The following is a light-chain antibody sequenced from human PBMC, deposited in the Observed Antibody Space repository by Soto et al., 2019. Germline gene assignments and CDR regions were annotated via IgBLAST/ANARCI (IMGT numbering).Light chain of an antibody. CDR1: SSNIGAGFD. Sequence: QSVLTQPPSVSGAPGQTVTISCTGSSSNIGAGFDVHWYQQLPGTAPKVFISGNSNRPSGVPDRFSGSKSGTSASLAITGLQAEDEADYYCQSYDTSLRDWVFGGGTKLTVL. CDR3: QSYDTSLRDWV. CDR2: GNS. V-gene: IGLV1-40*01. J-gene: IGLJ3*02.